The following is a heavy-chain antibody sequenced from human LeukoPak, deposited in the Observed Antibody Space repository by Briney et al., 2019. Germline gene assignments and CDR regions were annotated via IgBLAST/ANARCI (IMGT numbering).Heavy chain of an antibody. CDR1: GFTFNTYG. J-gene: IGHJ4*02. CDR3: AKYGGICSSTRCYEKFDY. V-gene: IGHV3-23*01. CDR2: ISGSGGST. D-gene: IGHD2-2*01. Sequence: GGSLRPSCAASGFTFNTYGMSWVRQAPGKGLEWVSAISGSGGSTYYADSVKSRFTISRDNSKNTLYLQMNSMRAEDTAVYHCAKYGGICSSTRCYEKFDYWGQGTLGTVSS.